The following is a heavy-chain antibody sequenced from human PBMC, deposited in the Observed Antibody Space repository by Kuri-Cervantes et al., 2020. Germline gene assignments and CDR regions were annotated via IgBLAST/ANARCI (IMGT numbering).Heavy chain of an antibody. CDR2: IYSGGST. Sequence: GGSLRLSCAASGFTVSSNYMSWVRQAPGKGLEWVSVIYSGGSTYYADSVKGRFTISRDNAKNSLYLQMNSLRAEDTAVYYCAGARWLRLPWFDPWGQGTLVTVSS. J-gene: IGHJ5*02. CDR1: GFTVSSNY. CDR3: AGARWLRLPWFDP. D-gene: IGHD5-12*01. V-gene: IGHV3-66*01.